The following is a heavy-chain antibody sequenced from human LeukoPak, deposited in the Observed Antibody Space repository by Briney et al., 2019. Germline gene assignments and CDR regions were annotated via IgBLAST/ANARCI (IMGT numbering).Heavy chain of an antibody. Sequence: GASVKVSCKASGYTFTSYDIHWVRQATGQGLEWMGWMNPDSGNTGYAQKFQSRVTMTRDTSITTAYMELSRLRSDDTAVYYCARDLRTIRSSSWFQYFQHWGQGTLVTVSS. CDR2: MNPDSGNT. D-gene: IGHD6-13*01. CDR3: ARDLRTIRSSSWFQYFQH. V-gene: IGHV1-8*01. J-gene: IGHJ1*01. CDR1: GYTFTSYD.